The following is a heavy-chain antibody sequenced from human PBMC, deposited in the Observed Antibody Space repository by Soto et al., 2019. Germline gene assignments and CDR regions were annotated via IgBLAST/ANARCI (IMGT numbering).Heavy chain of an antibody. CDR1: GFTFSDHY. Sequence: EVQLVESGGGLVQPGGSLRLSCAASGFTFSDHYMDWVRQAPGKGLEWVARSRNRVNSHTTEYAASVKGRFTISRDESKSSLSLQMDSLKSEGTAVYYCKRGLLGGDPSYSFHVMEVCGQGTIVTVSS. V-gene: IGHV3-72*01. D-gene: IGHD1-26*01. CDR3: KRGLLGGDPSYSFHVMEV. J-gene: IGHJ6*01. CDR2: SRNRVNSHTT.